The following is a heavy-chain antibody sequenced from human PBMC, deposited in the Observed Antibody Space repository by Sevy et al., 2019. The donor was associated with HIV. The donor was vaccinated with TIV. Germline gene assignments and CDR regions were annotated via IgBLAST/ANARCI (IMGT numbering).Heavy chain of an antibody. CDR3: ARGRKTTQEWLEELDYYYGMDV. Sequence: GGSLGLSCAASGFTFSTYDMHWVRQAPGKGLEWVAYIRYDGSNKYYGDSVRGRFTISRDNSKSRLYVQLNSLRAEDTAVYYCARGRKTTQEWLEELDYYYGMDVWGQGTSVTVSS. CDR1: GFTFSTYD. D-gene: IGHD2-8*01. J-gene: IGHJ6*02. V-gene: IGHV3-30*02. CDR2: IRYDGSNK.